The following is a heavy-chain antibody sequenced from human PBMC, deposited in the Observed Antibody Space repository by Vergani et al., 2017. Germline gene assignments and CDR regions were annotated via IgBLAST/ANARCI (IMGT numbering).Heavy chain of an antibody. J-gene: IGHJ4*02. CDR2: INHSGST. CDR3: ARVPRYGDYPKIDY. CDR1: RGSFSDYY. V-gene: IGHV4-34*01. D-gene: IGHD4-17*01. Sequence: QVQLQESGPGLVKPSGTLSLTCAVYRGSFSDYYWSWIRQPPGKGLEWIGEINHSGSTNYNPSLKSRVTISVDTSKNQFSLRLRSVTAADTAVYFCARVPRYGDYPKIDYWGQGTLVTVSS.